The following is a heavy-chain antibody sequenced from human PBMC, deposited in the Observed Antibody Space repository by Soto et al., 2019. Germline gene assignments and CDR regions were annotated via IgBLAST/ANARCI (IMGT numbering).Heavy chain of an antibody. CDR3: ARDGYEEGGVWYYYGMDV. CDR2: IYSGGST. CDR1: GFTVSSNY. J-gene: IGHJ6*02. D-gene: IGHD2-8*01. V-gene: IGHV3-53*01. Sequence: EVQLVESGGGLIQPGGSLRLSCAASGFTVSSNYMSWVRQAPGKGLEWVSVIYSGGSTYYADSVKGRFTISRDNSTNTLYLQMNSLRAEDTAVYYCARDGYEEGGVWYYYGMDVWGQGTTVTVSS.